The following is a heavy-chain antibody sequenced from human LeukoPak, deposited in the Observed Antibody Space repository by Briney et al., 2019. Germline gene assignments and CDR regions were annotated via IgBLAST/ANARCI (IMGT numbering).Heavy chain of an antibody. CDR3: ASGYSPYYFDY. J-gene: IGHJ4*02. CDR2: IYPGDSDT. D-gene: IGHD5-18*01. V-gene: IGHV5-51*01. CDR1: GYTFSSYW. Sequence: GESLKISCKGSGYTFSSYWIAWVRQMPGKRLEWMGIIYPGDSDTRYSPSFQGQVTISADKSISTAYLQWSSLKASDTAMYYCASGYSPYYFDYWGQGTLVTVSS.